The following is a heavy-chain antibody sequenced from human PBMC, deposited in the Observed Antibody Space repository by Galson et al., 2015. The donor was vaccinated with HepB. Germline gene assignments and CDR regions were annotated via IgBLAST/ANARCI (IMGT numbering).Heavy chain of an antibody. J-gene: IGHJ6*02. V-gene: IGHV3-11*06. CDR3: ARDLLGFGMDV. CDR2: ISSSSRYT. Sequence: SLRLSCEVSGFTFSDYYMSWVRQAPGKGLEWVSYISSSSRYTDYADSVKGRFTISRDSAKNSLYLQMNSLRVEDTAVYYCARDLLGFGMDVWGQGTTVTVSS. CDR1: GFTFSDYY. D-gene: IGHD3-16*01.